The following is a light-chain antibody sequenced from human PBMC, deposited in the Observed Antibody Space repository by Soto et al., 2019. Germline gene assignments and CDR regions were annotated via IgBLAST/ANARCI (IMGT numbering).Light chain of an antibody. V-gene: IGKV3-11*01. CDR3: QQRSNWHPYT. CDR1: QSVSSY. J-gene: IGKJ2*01. CDR2: DAS. Sequence: EIVLTQSPATLSLSPGEIATLSCRASQSVSSYLAWYQQKPGQAPMLLIYDASNRATGIPARFSGSVSGTDFTLTISSLEPEDFAVYYCQQRSNWHPYTFGQGTKLELK.